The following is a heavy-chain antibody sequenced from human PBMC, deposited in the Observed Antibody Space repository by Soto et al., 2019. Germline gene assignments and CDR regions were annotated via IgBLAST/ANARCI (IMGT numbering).Heavy chain of an antibody. Sequence: QVQLVQSGAEVKKPGSSVKVSCKASGGTFSSHVFNWVRQAPGQGLEWMGGIMPIIGTANYAQKFQGRVTITGDESTSTAYMELSSQRSEAWPVYYGGRDLEFRVGTISPLASWGQGPLFTVSS. J-gene: IGHJ5*02. CDR2: IMPIIGTA. D-gene: IGHD3-10*01. V-gene: IGHV1-69*01. CDR3: GRDLEFRVGTISPLAS. CDR1: GGTFSSHV.